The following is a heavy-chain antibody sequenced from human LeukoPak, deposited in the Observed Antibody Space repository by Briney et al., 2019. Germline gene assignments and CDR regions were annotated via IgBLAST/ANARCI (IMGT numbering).Heavy chain of an antibody. J-gene: IGHJ6*03. Sequence: PSQTLSLTRSLSRVSLTSSSRTWIRRSPRRGVESLGYIANNGHAKYKSSFEGRVTMSVDTSKSQFSLTLSSVPAAGTTLDYGARRIFSAQFRPLLYSYMDVWGKGTGVIVSS. CDR1: RVSLTSSS. CDR2: IANNGHA. D-gene: IGHD2/OR15-2a*01. CDR3: ARRIFSAQFRPLLYSYMDV. V-gene: IGHV4-59*08.